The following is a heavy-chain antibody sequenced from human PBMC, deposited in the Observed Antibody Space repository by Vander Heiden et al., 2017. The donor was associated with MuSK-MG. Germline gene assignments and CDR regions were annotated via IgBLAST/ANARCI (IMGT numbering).Heavy chain of an antibody. D-gene: IGHD3-10*01. CDR2: ISYDGSNK. CDR1: GFTFSSYA. Sequence: QVQLVESGGGVVQPGRSLRLSCAASGFTFSSYAMHWVRQAPGKGLEWVAVISYDGSNKYYADSVKGRFTISRDNSKNTLYLQMNSLRAEDTAVYYCARDASPWYYYGSGSYYAYWGQGTLVTVSS. V-gene: IGHV3-30*04. CDR3: ARDASPWYYYGSGSYYAY. J-gene: IGHJ4*02.